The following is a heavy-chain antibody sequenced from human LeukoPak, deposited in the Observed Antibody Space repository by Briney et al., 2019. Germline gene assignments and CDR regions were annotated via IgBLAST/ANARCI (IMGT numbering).Heavy chain of an antibody. CDR1: GGSISSYY. D-gene: IGHD3-10*01. J-gene: IGHJ5*02. Sequence: PSETLSLTCTVSGGSISSYYRSWIRQPAGKGLEWIGRIYTSGSTNYNPSLKSRVTMSVDTSKNQFSLKLSSVTAADTAVYYCARVLLWFGGNWFDPWGQGTLVTVSS. CDR3: ARVLLWFGGNWFDP. V-gene: IGHV4-4*07. CDR2: IYTSGST.